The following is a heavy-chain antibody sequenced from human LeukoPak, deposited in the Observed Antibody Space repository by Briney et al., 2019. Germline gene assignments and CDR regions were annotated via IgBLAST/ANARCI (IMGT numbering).Heavy chain of an antibody. J-gene: IGHJ4*02. D-gene: IGHD6-6*01. Sequence: GGSLRLSCAASGFTVSTNYMTWVRQAPGKGLALVSAISGGGGTTYYADSVKGRFTISRDDSKNTLYLQMNSLRAEDTAVYYCAKSSSSSVAYYFDYWGQGTLVTVSS. CDR3: AKSSSSSVAYYFDY. V-gene: IGHV3-23*01. CDR1: GFTVSTNY. CDR2: ISGGGGTT.